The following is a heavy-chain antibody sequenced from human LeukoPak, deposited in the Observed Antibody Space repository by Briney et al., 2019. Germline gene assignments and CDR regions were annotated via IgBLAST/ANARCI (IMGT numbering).Heavy chain of an antibody. CDR1: GYTFTSYG. CDR3: ARDAIFGVDTEDYFDY. CDR2: ISAYNGNT. D-gene: IGHD3-3*01. Sequence: ASVKVSCKASGYTFTSYGISWVRQAPGQGLEWMGWISAYNGNTNYAQKLQGRVTMTTDTSTSTAYMELRSLRSDDTAVYYCARDAIFGVDTEDYFDYWGQGTLVTVSS. V-gene: IGHV1-18*01. J-gene: IGHJ4*02.